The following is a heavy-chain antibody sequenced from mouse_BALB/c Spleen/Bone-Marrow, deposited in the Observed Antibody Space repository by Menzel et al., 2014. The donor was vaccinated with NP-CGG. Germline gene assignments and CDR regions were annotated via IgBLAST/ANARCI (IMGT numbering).Heavy chain of an antibody. CDR1: GFTFSSYG. Sequence: EVKLVESGGGLVQPGGSLKLSCVASGFTFSSYGMSWVRRTPDKRLELVATINNNGGSTYYPDSVKGQFTISRDNAKNXLYLQMSSLKSEDTAMYYCARVYGWYFDVWGAGTTVTVSS. J-gene: IGHJ1*01. CDR2: INNNGGST. V-gene: IGHV5-6-3*01. CDR3: ARVYGWYFDV. D-gene: IGHD1-1*01.